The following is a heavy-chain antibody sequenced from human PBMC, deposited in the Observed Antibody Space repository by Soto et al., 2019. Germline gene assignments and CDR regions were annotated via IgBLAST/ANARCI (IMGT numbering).Heavy chain of an antibody. Sequence: PGGSLRLSCAASEFTFSNYGMHWVRQAPGKGLEWVAVIWNDGSNKYYADSVKGRFTISRDNSKNALFLQMNSLRAEDTAVYFCAKPAQYIARWYFDFWGQGALVTVSS. V-gene: IGHV3-30*02. CDR2: IWNDGSNK. J-gene: IGHJ4*02. D-gene: IGHD2-15*01. CDR1: EFTFSNYG. CDR3: AKPAQYIARWYFDF.